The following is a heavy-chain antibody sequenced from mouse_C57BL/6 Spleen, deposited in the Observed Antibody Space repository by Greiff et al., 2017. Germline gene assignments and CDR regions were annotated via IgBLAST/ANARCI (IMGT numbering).Heavy chain of an antibody. CDR2: IDPETGGT. D-gene: IGHD2-14*01. CDR1: GYTFTDYE. V-gene: IGHV1-15*01. CDR3: TRGGYPAWFAY. Sequence: QVQLQQSGAELVRPGASVTLSCKASGYTFTDYEMHWVKQTPVHGLEWIGAIDPETGGTAYNQKFKGKAILTADKSSSTAYMELRSLTSEDSAVYYCTRGGYPAWFAYWGQGTLVTVSA. J-gene: IGHJ3*01.